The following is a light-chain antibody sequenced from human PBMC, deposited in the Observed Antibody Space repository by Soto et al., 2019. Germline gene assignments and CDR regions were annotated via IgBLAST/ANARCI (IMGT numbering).Light chain of an antibody. CDR2: DST. CDR3: ESFDTMFIHLI. Sequence: QSVLTQPPSVTGAPGQRVTISCTGSTSNIGAGPKVHLYQQFPGTAPKLLIQDSTNRPSAVPVRFSASKSDTSASLAITGIQADNAADYYCESFDTMFIHLIFGGGTKVTVL. V-gene: IGLV1-40*01. CDR1: TSNIGAGPK. J-gene: IGLJ2*01.